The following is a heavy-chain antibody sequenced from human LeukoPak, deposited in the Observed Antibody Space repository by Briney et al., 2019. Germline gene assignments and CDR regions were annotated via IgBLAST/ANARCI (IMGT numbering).Heavy chain of an antibody. Sequence: PSETLSLTCTVSGGSISSSSYYWGWIRQPPGKGLEWIGSIYYSGSTNYNPSLKSRVTMSVDTSKNQFSLKLSSVTAADTAVYYCAREKEYQLPGMSVVATGSRIYYFDYWGQGTLVTVSS. J-gene: IGHJ4*02. V-gene: IGHV4-39*07. D-gene: IGHD2-2*01. CDR1: GGSISSSSYY. CDR2: IYYSGST. CDR3: AREKEYQLPGMSVVATGSRIYYFDY.